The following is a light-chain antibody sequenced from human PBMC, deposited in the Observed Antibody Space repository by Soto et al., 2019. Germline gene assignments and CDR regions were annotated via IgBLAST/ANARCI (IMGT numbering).Light chain of an antibody. CDR1: QSVSSSY. Sequence: EIVLTQSPGTLSLSPGERATLSCRASQSVSSSYVAWYQQKHGQAPRLLIYEASIRAIVIPDRFSGSGSGTYFTLTISRLEPEDFAVYHCQQYGSAPPTFGQGSKVEIK. CDR3: QQYGSAPPT. CDR2: EAS. J-gene: IGKJ1*01. V-gene: IGKV3-20*01.